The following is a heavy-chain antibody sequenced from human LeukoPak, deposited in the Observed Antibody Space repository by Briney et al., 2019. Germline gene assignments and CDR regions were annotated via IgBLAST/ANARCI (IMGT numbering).Heavy chain of an antibody. CDR2: INHSGST. CDR3: ARGIVVAACYFDY. J-gene: IGHJ4*02. D-gene: IGHD3-22*01. V-gene: IGHV4-34*01. CDR1: GGSFSGYC. Sequence: SETLSLTCAVYGGSFSGYCWSWIRQPPGKGLEWIGEINHSGSTNYNPSLKSRVTISVDTSKNQFSLKLSSVTAADTAVYYCARGIVVAACYFDYWGQGTLVTVSS.